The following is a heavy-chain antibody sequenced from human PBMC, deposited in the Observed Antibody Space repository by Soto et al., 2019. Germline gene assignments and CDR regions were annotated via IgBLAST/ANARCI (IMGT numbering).Heavy chain of an antibody. CDR2: MNHRGTP. CDR3: ARRLVGATHYDPFEI. J-gene: IGHJ3*02. V-gene: IGHV4-34*01. CDR1: GGSLSGYY. Sequence: SETLSLTCAVYGGSLSGYYWNWIRQPPGKGLEWIGKMNHRGTPNYNPSVKSRVTISIDTSRNQVSLKLSSVTAADTAVYYCARRLVGATHYDPFEIWGQGTMVTVSS. D-gene: IGHD1-26*01.